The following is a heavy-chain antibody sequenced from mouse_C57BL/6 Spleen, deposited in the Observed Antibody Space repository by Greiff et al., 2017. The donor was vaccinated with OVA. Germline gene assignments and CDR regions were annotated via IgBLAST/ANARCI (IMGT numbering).Heavy chain of an antibody. Sequence: EVKLMESGGGLVKPGGSLKLSCAASGFTFSSYAMSWVRQTPEKRLEWVATISDGGSYTYYPDNVKGRFTISRDNAKNNLYLQMSHLKSEDTAMYYCARDSYYYGSSYDYFDYWGKGTTLTVSS. CDR1: GFTFSSYA. V-gene: IGHV5-4*01. CDR2: ISDGGSYT. D-gene: IGHD1-1*01. CDR3: ARDSYYYGSSYDYFDY. J-gene: IGHJ2*01.